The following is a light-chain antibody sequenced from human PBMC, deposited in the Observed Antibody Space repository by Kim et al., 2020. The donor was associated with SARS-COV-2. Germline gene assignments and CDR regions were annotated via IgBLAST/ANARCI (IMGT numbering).Light chain of an antibody. CDR1: SSNIGSNI. V-gene: IGLV1-44*01. CDR2: SNN. J-gene: IGLJ2*01. CDR3: AVWDDRRGDNVL. Sequence: QSVTISWSGGSSNIGSNIVNWYQRLPGRAPKLVIYSNNQRPSGVPDRFSGSKSGTSASLVISGLQSEDEADYYCAVWDDRRGDNVLFGGGTQLTVL.